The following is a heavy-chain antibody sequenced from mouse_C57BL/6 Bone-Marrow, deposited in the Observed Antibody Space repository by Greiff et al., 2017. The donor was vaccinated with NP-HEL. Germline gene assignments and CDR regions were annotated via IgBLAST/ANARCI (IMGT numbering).Heavy chain of an antibody. CDR3: ARPWYYYGSSYAWFAY. Sequence: QVQLQQPGAELVKPGASVKLSCKASGYTFTSYWMHWVKQRPGQGLEWIGMIHPNSGSTNYNEKFKSKATLTVDKSSSTAYMQLSSLTSEDSAVYYSARPWYYYGSSYAWFAYWGQGTLVTVTA. CDR2: IHPNSGST. V-gene: IGHV1-64*01. D-gene: IGHD1-1*01. CDR1: GYTFTSYW. J-gene: IGHJ3*01.